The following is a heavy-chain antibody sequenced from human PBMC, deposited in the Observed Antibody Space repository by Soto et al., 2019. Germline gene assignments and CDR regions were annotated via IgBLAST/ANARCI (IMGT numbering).Heavy chain of an antibody. CDR3: SKWDGYGDQ. J-gene: IGHJ5*02. CDR1: GFTFSTNS. Sequence: EVQLLESGGGLVQPGGSLRLSCAASGFTFSTNSMTWVRQAPGKGLEWVCGISGAGDSTHYADSVKGRFTISRDNSKNMVYLQMNSLTADDTAVYFCSKWDGYGDQWGQGTLVTVSS. V-gene: IGHV3-23*01. D-gene: IGHD5-12*01. CDR2: ISGAGDST.